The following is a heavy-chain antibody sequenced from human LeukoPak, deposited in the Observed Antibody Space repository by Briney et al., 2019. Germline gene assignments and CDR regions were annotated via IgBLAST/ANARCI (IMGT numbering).Heavy chain of an antibody. CDR3: AKDTAGDCSGGSCYGGGRVFDY. V-gene: IGHV3-30*18. J-gene: IGHJ4*02. CDR1: GFTFSSYG. Sequence: PGRSLRLSCAASGFTFSSYGMHWVRQAPGKGLEWVAVISYDGSNKYYADSVKGRFTTSRDNSKSTLYLQMNSLRAEDTAVYYCAKDTAGDCSGGSCYGGGRVFDYWGQGTLVTVSS. CDR2: ISYDGSNK. D-gene: IGHD2-15*01.